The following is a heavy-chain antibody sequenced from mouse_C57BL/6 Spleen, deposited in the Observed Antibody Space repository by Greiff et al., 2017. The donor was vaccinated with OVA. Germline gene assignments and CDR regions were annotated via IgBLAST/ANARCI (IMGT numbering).Heavy chain of an antibody. CDR2: INPNNGGT. CDR1: GYTFTDYY. J-gene: IGHJ2*01. D-gene: IGHD2-12*01. Sequence: VQLQQSGPELVKPGASVKISCKASGYTFTDYYMNWVKQSHGKSLEWIGDINPNNGGTSYNQKFKGKATLTADKSSSTAYMQLSSLTSEDSAVYFCARDDDCDYWGQGTTLTVSS. CDR3: ARDDDCDY. V-gene: IGHV1-26*01.